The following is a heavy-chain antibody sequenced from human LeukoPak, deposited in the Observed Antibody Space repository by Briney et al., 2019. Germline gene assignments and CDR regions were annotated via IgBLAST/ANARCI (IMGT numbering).Heavy chain of an antibody. CDR1: GYTFTGYY. Sequence: ASVKVSCKASGYTFTGYYMHWVRQAPGQGLEWMGWINPNSGGTSYAQKFQGRVTMTRDTSISTAYMELSRLRSDDTAVYYCARVPPSYYGMEVWGQGTTVTVSS. V-gene: IGHV1-2*02. J-gene: IGHJ6*02. CDR3: ARVPPSYYGMEV. CDR2: INPNSGGT.